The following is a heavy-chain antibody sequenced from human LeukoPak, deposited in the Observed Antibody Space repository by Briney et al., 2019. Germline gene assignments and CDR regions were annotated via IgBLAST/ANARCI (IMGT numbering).Heavy chain of an antibody. Sequence: GASVKVSCKASGDTFTSYGISWVRQAPGQGLEWMGWISAYNGNTNYAQKLQGRVTMTTDTSTSTAYMELRSLRSDDTAVYYCARVPYSSSWSSYTDYWGQGTLVTVSS. CDR3: ARVPYSSSWSSYTDY. J-gene: IGHJ4*02. CDR2: ISAYNGNT. V-gene: IGHV1-18*01. CDR1: GDTFTSYG. D-gene: IGHD6-13*01.